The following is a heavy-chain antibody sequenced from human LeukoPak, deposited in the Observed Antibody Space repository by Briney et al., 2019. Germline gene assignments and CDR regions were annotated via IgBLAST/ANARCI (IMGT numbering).Heavy chain of an antibody. CDR2: IYYSGST. D-gene: IGHD3-10*01. Sequence: SETLSLTCTVSGGSISSYYWSWIRQPPGKGLEWIGYIYYSGSTNCNPSLKSRVTISVDTSKNQFSLKLSSVTAADTAVYYCAREYGSGPYTFGYWGQGTLVTVSS. J-gene: IGHJ4*02. V-gene: IGHV4-59*01. CDR1: GGSISSYY. CDR3: AREYGSGPYTFGY.